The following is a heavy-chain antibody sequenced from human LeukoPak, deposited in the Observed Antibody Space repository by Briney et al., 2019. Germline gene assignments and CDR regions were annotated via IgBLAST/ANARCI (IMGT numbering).Heavy chain of an antibody. Sequence: SETLSLTCAVYGGSFSGYYWSWIRQPPGKGLEWIGEIDHSGSTNYNPSLKSRVTISVDTSKNQFSLKLSSVTAADTAVYYCARVREGRWLQWFWFDYWGQGTLVTVSS. J-gene: IGHJ4*02. CDR1: GGSFSGYY. D-gene: IGHD5-24*01. V-gene: IGHV4-34*01. CDR3: ARVREGRWLQWFWFDY. CDR2: IDHSGST.